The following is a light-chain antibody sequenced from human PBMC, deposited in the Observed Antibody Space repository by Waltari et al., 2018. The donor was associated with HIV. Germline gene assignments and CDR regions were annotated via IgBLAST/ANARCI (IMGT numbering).Light chain of an antibody. V-gene: IGLV3-21*02. CDR2: DDG. Sequence: SYVLTQPPSVSVAPGQTARITCGGDNIGSQSVHWYQQKPGQAPLLVVFDDGDRPSGIPERFAGSNSGNTATLTIGRVEAGDEADYYCQLWDTTSDHPVFGGGIKLTVL. J-gene: IGLJ3*02. CDR3: QLWDTTSDHPV. CDR1: NIGSQS.